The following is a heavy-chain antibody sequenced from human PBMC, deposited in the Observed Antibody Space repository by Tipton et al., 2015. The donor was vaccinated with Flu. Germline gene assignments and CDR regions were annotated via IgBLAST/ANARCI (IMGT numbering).Heavy chain of an antibody. CDR1: GFSFNNYG. CDR3: ARDGPMRAYCSGGSQYFYYAMDV. CDR2: IWFDGGNK. Sequence: SLRLSCTAPGFSFNNYGMHWVRRAPGKGLEWVAVIWFDGGNKFYADSVRGRFTISRDNSNNMLYLQMNSLRGEDTAVYYCARDGPMRAYCSGGSQYFYYAMDVWGQGTTVTVSS. J-gene: IGHJ6*02. V-gene: IGHV3-33*01. D-gene: IGHD2-15*01.